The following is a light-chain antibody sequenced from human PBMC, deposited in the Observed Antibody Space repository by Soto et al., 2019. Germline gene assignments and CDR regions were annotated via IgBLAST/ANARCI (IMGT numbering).Light chain of an antibody. CDR2: GAS. Sequence: EIVMTQSPATLSVSPGERATLSCRASQSVSSNLAWYQQSPGQAPRLLIFGASNRATGIPARFSGSGSGSEFTLTISSLQSEDFTFYYCQQYNNWPYTFGQGTKLEIK. CDR3: QQYNNWPYT. CDR1: QSVSSN. J-gene: IGKJ2*01. V-gene: IGKV3-15*01.